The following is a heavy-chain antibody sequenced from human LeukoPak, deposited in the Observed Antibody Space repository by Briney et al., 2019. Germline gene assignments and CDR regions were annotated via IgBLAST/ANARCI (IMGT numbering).Heavy chain of an antibody. CDR1: GFTFSRYG. D-gene: IGHD6-19*01. CDR3: ARGSSGQAPDDY. CDR2: ISYDGSNK. V-gene: IGHV3-30*19. J-gene: IGHJ4*02. Sequence: GRSLRLSCTASGFTFSRYGVHWVRQAPGKGLEWVAIISYDGSNKYYADSVKGRFTISRDNSKNTLYLQMNSLRAEDTAVYYCARGSSGQAPDDYWGQGTLVTVSS.